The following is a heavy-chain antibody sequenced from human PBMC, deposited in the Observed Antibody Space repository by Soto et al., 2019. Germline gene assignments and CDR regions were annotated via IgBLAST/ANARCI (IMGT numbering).Heavy chain of an antibody. CDR1: GYTFTSYG. Sequence: QVQLVQSGAEVKKPGPSVKVSCKASGYTFTSYGISWVRQAPGQGLEWMGWISAYNGNTNYAQKLQGRVTMTTDTSTSTAYMELRSLRSDDTAVYYCASSSGQWLDAEYFQHWGQGTLVTVSS. CDR2: ISAYNGNT. V-gene: IGHV1-18*01. D-gene: IGHD6-19*01. J-gene: IGHJ1*01. CDR3: ASSSGQWLDAEYFQH.